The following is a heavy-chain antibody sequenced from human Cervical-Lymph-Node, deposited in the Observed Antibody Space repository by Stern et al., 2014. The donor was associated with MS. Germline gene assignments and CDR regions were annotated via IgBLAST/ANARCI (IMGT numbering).Heavy chain of an antibody. J-gene: IGHJ4*02. V-gene: IGHV3-33*01. CDR1: GFTFSTYG. CDR3: ARDRREAHFDY. CDR2: IWNDGSIT. Sequence: VQLVESGGGVVQPGRSLRLSCVASGFTFSTYGMHWVRQGPGKGLEWVAVIWNDGSITYYADSVKGRFTVSRDNSKNALHLQMNNLRAEETAVYYCARDRREAHFDYWGQGALVTVSS.